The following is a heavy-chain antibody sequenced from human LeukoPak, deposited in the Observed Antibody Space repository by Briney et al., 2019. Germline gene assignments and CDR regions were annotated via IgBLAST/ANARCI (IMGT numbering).Heavy chain of an antibody. CDR1: GGSISSGGYY. D-gene: IGHD6-13*01. CDR3: RLGAAAAFLGVDY. V-gene: IGHV4-30-2*03. CDR2: IYYSGST. Sequence: PSQTLSLTCTVSGGSISSGGYYWSWIRQHPGKGLEWIGSIYYSGSTYYNPSLKSRVTISVDTSKNQFSLKLSSVTAADTAVYYCRLGAAAAFLGVDYWGQGTLVTVSS. J-gene: IGHJ4*02.